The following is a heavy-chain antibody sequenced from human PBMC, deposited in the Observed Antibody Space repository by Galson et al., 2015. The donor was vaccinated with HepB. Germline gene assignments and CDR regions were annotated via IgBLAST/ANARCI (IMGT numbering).Heavy chain of an antibody. D-gene: IGHD1-1*01. Sequence: SLRLSCAASGFTFSSLGMTWVRGAPGKGLECVSAISVRGDSTDYADSVKGRFTISRDNSKNMLYLQMNNLRAEDTAVYYCVKGTTNIDNWGQGTLVTVSS. CDR1: GFTFSSLG. CDR3: VKGTTNIDN. J-gene: IGHJ4*02. V-gene: IGHV3-23*01. CDR2: ISVRGDST.